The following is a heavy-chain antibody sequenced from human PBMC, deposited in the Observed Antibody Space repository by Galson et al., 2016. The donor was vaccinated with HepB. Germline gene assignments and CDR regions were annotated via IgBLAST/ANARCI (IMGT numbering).Heavy chain of an antibody. Sequence: SLRLSCAVSGLRFRSYAMSWVRQGPGKGLVWVARVNEDGSRINHADSVRGRFTISRDIAKNTLYLQMNSLRVDDTAVYYCSRDFTGERDSWGQGTLVTVSS. J-gene: IGHJ4*02. CDR1: GLRFRSYA. CDR2: VNEDGSRI. D-gene: IGHD7-27*01. V-gene: IGHV3-74*01. CDR3: SRDFTGERDS.